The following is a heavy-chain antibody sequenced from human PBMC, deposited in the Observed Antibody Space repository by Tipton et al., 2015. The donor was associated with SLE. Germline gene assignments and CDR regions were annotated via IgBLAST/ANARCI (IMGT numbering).Heavy chain of an antibody. Sequence: GSLRLSCAASGFTVSSNYMSWVRQAPGKGLEWVSVIYSGGSTYYADSVKGRFTISRDISKNTLYLQMNNLRAEDTAIYYCAIDNWKERAIDSWGQGTLVTVSS. CDR3: AIDNWKERAIDS. V-gene: IGHV3-53*05. CDR1: GFTVSSNY. J-gene: IGHJ4*02. D-gene: IGHD1-20*01. CDR2: IYSGGST.